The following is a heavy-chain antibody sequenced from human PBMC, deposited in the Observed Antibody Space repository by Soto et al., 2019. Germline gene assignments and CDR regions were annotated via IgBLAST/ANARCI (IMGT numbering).Heavy chain of an antibody. CDR1: GGTFSSYA. CDR3: ARNRYSGYYWTPIPENYYYYGMDV. Sequence: SVKVSCKASGGTFSSYAISWVRQAPGHGLEWMGGIIPIFGTANYAQKFQGRVTITADESTSTAYMELSSLRSEDTAVYYCARNRYSGYYWTPIPENYYYYGMDVWGQGTTVTVSS. CDR2: IIPIFGTA. D-gene: IGHD5-12*01. V-gene: IGHV1-69*13. J-gene: IGHJ6*02.